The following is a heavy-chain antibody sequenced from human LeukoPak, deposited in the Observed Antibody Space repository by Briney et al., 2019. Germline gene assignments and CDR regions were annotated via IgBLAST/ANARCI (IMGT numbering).Heavy chain of an antibody. CDR3: SIGVPFDP. D-gene: IGHD2-8*01. CDR1: GYSISSGYY. CDR2: IYHSGST. Sequence: SETLSLTCAVSGYSISSGYYWGWIRPPPGKGLEWIGIIYHSGSTYYNPSLKSRVTISVDTSKNQFSLKLSSVTAADRAVYYCSIGVPFDPWGQGTLDTVSS. J-gene: IGHJ5*02. V-gene: IGHV4-38-2*01.